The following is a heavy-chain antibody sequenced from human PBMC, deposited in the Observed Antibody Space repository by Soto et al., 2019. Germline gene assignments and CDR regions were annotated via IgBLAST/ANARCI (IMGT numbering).Heavy chain of an antibody. Sequence: SVKVSCKASGGTFSSYTISWVRQAPGQGLEWMGRIIPILGIANYAQKFQGRVTITADKSTSTAYMELSSLRSEDTAVYYCARVEYSSSSGLRWFDPWGQGTLVTVSS. D-gene: IGHD6-6*01. CDR2: IIPILGIA. CDR3: ARVEYSSSSGLRWFDP. V-gene: IGHV1-69*02. J-gene: IGHJ5*02. CDR1: GGTFSSYT.